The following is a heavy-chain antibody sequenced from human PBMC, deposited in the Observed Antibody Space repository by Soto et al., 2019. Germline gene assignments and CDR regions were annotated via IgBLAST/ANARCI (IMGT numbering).Heavy chain of an antibody. V-gene: IGHV3-66*01. J-gene: IGHJ5*02. Sequence: GGSLRLSCAASGFTVRSNYMSWVRQAPGKGPEWVSVIYSGGSTSYADSVKGRFTISRDTSKNTLYLQMNSLRVEDTAVYYCARDSSSGWYHDHWGQGTLVTVSS. CDR1: GFTVRSNY. CDR2: IYSGGST. CDR3: ARDSSSGWYHDH. D-gene: IGHD6-19*01.